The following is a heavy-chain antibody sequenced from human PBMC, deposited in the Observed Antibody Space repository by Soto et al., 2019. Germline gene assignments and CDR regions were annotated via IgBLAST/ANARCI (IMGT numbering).Heavy chain of an antibody. CDR1: GFTFSSYA. CDR2: ISYDGSNK. Sequence: GGSLRLSCAASGFTFSSYAMHWVRQAPGKGLEWVAVISYDGSNKYYADSVKGRFTISRDNSKNTLYLQMNSLRAEDTAVYYCARDDYYDSSGYLDYWGQGTLVTVSS. CDR3: ARDDYYDSSGYLDY. V-gene: IGHV3-30-3*01. J-gene: IGHJ4*02. D-gene: IGHD3-22*01.